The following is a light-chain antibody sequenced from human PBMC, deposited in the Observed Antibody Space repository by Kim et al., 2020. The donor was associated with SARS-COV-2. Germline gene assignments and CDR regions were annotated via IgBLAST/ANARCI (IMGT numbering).Light chain of an antibody. Sequence: VSPGQTASITCSGDKLGDKYACWYQQKPGQFPVLVIYQDSKRPSGIPERFSGSNSGNTATLTISGTQAMDEADYYCQAWDSSTFYVFGTGTKVTVL. J-gene: IGLJ1*01. V-gene: IGLV3-1*01. CDR1: KLGDKY. CDR2: QDS. CDR3: QAWDSSTFYV.